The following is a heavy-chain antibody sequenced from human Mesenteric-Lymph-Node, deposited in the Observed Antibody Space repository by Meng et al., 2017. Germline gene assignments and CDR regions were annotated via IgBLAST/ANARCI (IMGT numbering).Heavy chain of an antibody. D-gene: IGHD6-19*01. CDR3: ARDPYATGWAG. CDR1: GGSISISTW. V-gene: IGHV4-4*02. Sequence: QMQLQESGPGLVKPSGTLSLTCAVSGGSISISTWWSWVRQPPGKGLEWIGEIYHSGGTNYNPSLRGRVTISLDKSKNQFSLTLRSVTAADTAVYYCARDPYATGWAGWGQGTLVTVSS. J-gene: IGHJ4*02. CDR2: IYHSGGT.